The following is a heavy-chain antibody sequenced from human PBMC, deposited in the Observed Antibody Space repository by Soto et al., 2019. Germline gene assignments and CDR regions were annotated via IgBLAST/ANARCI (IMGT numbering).Heavy chain of an antibody. CDR1: GFSFGDYW. CDR3: AKLGSGYYTGLYFDY. V-gene: IGHV3-7*03. J-gene: IGHJ4*02. Sequence: EVQLVESGGALVQRGGSLRLSCAASGFSFGDYWMSWVRQAPGKGLEWVAHMKKDGSEKYYVESVKGRFTVSRDNAENSLYLQMNSLRAEDTAVYYCAKLGSGYYTGLYFDYWGQGTLVTVAS. CDR2: MKKDGSEK. D-gene: IGHD3-3*01.